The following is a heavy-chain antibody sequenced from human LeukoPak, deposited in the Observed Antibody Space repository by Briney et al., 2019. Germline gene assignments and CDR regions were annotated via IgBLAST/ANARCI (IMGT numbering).Heavy chain of an antibody. CDR3: ARRFLDAYYYDSSGYYDY. CDR1: GYTFTSYG. Sequence: GASVKVSCKASGYTFTSYGISWVRQAPGQGLEWMGWISAYNGNTNYAQKLQGRVTMTTDTSTSTAYMELRSLRSDDTAVYYCARRFLDAYYYDSSGYYDYWGQGTLVTVSS. V-gene: IGHV1-18*01. J-gene: IGHJ4*02. CDR2: ISAYNGNT. D-gene: IGHD3-22*01.